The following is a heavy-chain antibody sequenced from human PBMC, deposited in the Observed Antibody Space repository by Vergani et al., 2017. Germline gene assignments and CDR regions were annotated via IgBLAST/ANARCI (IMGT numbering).Heavy chain of an antibody. CDR1: GGSFTSYY. CDR2: IDHTGRP. D-gene: IGHD3-16*01. J-gene: IGHJ4*02. Sequence: QVQLQQWGGGLLKPSETLSLTCVVNGGSFTSYYWTWIRQSPGEGLEWVGDIDHTGRPDYNPSLKSRLTMSVDKSRNQFSLTLNSVTATDTAIYFCARHDRKTYTATMGWYDYWGQGILVTVSS. CDR3: ARHDRKTYTATMGWYDY. V-gene: IGHV4-34*01.